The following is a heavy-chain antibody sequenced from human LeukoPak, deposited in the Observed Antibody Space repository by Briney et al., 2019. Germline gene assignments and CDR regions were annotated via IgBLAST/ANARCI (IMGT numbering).Heavy chain of an antibody. V-gene: IGHV3-15*01. Sequence: PGGSLRLSCEASGFTFSSYGMHWVRQAPGKGLEWVGRIKSKTAGGTTDYAAPVKGRFTISRDDSINTLYLQMDSLKTEDTAVYYCTTGGLLGAGTFDFWGQGTLVTVSS. D-gene: IGHD6-19*01. J-gene: IGHJ5*01. CDR2: IKSKTAGGTT. CDR1: GFTFSSYG. CDR3: TTGGLLGAGTFDF.